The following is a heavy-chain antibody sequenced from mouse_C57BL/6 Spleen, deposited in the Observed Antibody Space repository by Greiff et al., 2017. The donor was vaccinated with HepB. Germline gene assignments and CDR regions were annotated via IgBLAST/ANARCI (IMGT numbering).Heavy chain of an antibody. CDR3: ARDPNYYYGSSYWYFDV. CDR2: ISYSGST. CDR1: GYSITSGYD. J-gene: IGHJ1*03. V-gene: IGHV3-1*01. D-gene: IGHD1-1*01. Sequence: EVKLQESGPGMVKPSQSLSLTCTVTGYSITSGYDWHWIRHFPGNKLEWMGYISYSGSTNYNPSLKSRISITHDTSKNHFFLKLNSVTTEDTATYYCARDPNYYYGSSYWYFDVWGTGTTVTVSS.